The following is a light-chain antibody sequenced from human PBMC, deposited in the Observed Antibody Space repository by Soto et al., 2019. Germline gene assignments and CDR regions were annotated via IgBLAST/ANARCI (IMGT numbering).Light chain of an antibody. CDR3: QQYNSYSQFT. J-gene: IGKJ3*01. Sequence: DIQMTQSPSTLSASVGDRVTITCRASQSIKNWLAWYQQKPGEAPKLLIYKASTLASGVPSRFSGSGSGTEFTLTISCLQPDDVATYYCQQYNSYSQFTFGPGTKVDIK. V-gene: IGKV1-5*03. CDR1: QSIKNW. CDR2: KAS.